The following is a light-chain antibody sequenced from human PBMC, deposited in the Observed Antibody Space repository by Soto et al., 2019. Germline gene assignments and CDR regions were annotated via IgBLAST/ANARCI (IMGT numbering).Light chain of an antibody. Sequence: EIVLTQSPGTLSLSPGERATLSCRASQSVSSSYLAWYQQKPGQAPRLLIYGASSRATGIPDRFSGSGSATDFTLTISRLETEDVAVYYCQQYGSSPRTFGQGTRVEIK. CDR2: GAS. V-gene: IGKV3-20*01. J-gene: IGKJ1*01. CDR3: QQYGSSPRT. CDR1: QSVSSSY.